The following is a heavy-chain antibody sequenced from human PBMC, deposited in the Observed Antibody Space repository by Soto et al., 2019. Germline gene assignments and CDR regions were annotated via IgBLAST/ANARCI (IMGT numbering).Heavy chain of an antibody. V-gene: IGHV1-18*01. CDR2: ISAYNGNT. CDR1: GYTFTSYG. D-gene: IGHD6-19*01. Sequence: QVQLVQSGAEVKKPGASVKVSCKASGYTFTSYGISWVRQAPGQGLEWMGWISAYNGNTNYAQKLQGRVTMTTDTTTSTAYMERRRLRSGATAVYYCARSYSRGWYWFDPWGQGTLVTVSS. CDR3: ARSYSRGWYWFDP. J-gene: IGHJ5*02.